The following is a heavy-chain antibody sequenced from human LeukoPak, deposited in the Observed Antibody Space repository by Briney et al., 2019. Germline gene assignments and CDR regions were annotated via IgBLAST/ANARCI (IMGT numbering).Heavy chain of an antibody. CDR2: IYHSGST. V-gene: IGHV4-34*01. J-gene: IGHJ4*02. CDR1: GGSFSGYY. CDR3: AREWGTSCYLGY. D-gene: IGHD2-2*01. Sequence: SETLSLTCAVYGGSFSGYYWSWIRQPPGKGLEWIGEIYHSGSTNYNPSLKSRVTISVDKSKNQFSLKLSSVTAADTAVYYCAREWGTSCYLGYWGQGTLVTVSS.